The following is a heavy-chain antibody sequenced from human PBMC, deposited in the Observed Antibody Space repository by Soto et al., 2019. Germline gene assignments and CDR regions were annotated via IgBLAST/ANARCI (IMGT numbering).Heavy chain of an antibody. Sequence: QVQLVQSGAEVKNPGSSVKVSCKASGGTCSSYAISWVRQAPGQGLEWMGGIIPIFGTANYAQKFQGRVTITADESTSTAYMELSSLRSEDTAVYYCATSVRSAGGFDYWGQGTLVTVSS. J-gene: IGHJ4*02. CDR1: GGTCSSYA. D-gene: IGHD3-16*01. CDR3: ATSVRSAGGFDY. V-gene: IGHV1-69*01. CDR2: IIPIFGTA.